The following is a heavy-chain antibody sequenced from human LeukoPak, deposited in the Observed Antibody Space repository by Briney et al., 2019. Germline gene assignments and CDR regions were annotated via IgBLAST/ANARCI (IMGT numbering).Heavy chain of an antibody. CDR3: ARGAPPVAYCGGDCSDNNWFDP. CDR2: VNHSGST. V-gene: IGHV4-34*01. D-gene: IGHD2-21*02. J-gene: IGHJ5*02. Sequence: KASETLSLTCAVYGGSFSGYYWSWIRQPPGKGLEWIGEVNHSGSTNYNPSLKSRVTISVDTSKNQFSLKLSSVTAADTAVYYCARGAPPVAYCGGDCSDNNWFDPWGQGTLVTVSS. CDR1: GGSFSGYY.